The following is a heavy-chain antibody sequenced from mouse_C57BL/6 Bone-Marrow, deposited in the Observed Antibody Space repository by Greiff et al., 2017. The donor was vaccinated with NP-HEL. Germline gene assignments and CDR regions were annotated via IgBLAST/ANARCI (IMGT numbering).Heavy chain of an antibody. CDR1: GFTFSDYY. V-gene: IGHV5-12*01. CDR2: ISNGGGST. CDR3: ARHYYSNYSDYAMDY. Sequence: EVKLMESGGGLVQPGGSLKLSCAASGFTFSDYYMYWVRQTPEKRLEWVAYISNGGGSTYYPDTVKGRFTISRDNAKNTLYLQMSRLKSEDTAMYYCARHYYSNYSDYAMDYWGQGTSVTVSS. J-gene: IGHJ4*01. D-gene: IGHD2-5*01.